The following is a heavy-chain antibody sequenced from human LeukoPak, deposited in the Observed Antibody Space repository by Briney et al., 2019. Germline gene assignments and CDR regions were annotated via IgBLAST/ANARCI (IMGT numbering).Heavy chain of an antibody. CDR3: AKDRIPVAGRQDIWDY. Sequence: GGSLRLSCVGAGFTFSNYAMTWVRQAPGKGLGWVSGISGSGDKTYYADSVKGRFTISRDNSKNTLYLQMNNLTDDDSAVYYCAKDRIPVAGRQDIWDYWGQGTLVTVSS. J-gene: IGHJ4*02. CDR2: ISGSGDKT. CDR1: GFTFSNYA. V-gene: IGHV3-23*01. D-gene: IGHD6-19*01.